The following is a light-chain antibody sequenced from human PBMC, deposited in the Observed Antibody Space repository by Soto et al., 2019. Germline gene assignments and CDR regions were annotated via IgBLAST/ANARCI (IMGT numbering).Light chain of an antibody. Sequence: AIQLTQSPASLSASVGDRVTITCRASQGISSALAWYQQKPGKAPKLLIYDASSLESGVPSRFSGSGSGTDFTLTISSLQPEDFATYYCQQSYSTLTWTFGQGTKVDIK. J-gene: IGKJ1*01. CDR1: QGISSA. CDR2: DAS. CDR3: QQSYSTLTWT. V-gene: IGKV1-13*02.